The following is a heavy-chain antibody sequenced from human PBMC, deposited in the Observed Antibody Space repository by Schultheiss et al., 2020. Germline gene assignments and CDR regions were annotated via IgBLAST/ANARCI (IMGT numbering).Heavy chain of an antibody. CDR1: GFTFSSYG. J-gene: IGHJ4*02. D-gene: IGHD4-11*01. V-gene: IGHV3-30*03. Sequence: GESLKISCAASGFTFSSYGMHWVRQAPGKGLEWVAVISYDGSNKYYADSVKGRFTISRDNSKNTLYLQMDSLRAEDTAVYYCARAPTITTNYDSWGQGTLVTVSS. CDR2: ISYDGSNK. CDR3: ARAPTITTNYDS.